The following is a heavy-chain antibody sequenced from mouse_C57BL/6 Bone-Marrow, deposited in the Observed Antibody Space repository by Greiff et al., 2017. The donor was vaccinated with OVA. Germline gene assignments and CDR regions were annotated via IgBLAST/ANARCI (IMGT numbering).Heavy chain of an antibody. V-gene: IGHV1-85*01. CDR1: GYTFTSYD. D-gene: IGHD2-3*01. J-gene: IGHJ4*01. Sequence: VQRVESGPELVKPGASVKMSCKASGYTFTSYDINWVKQRPGQGLEWIGWIYPRDGSTKYNEKFKGKATLTVDTSSSTAYTELHSLTSEDPAVYFCARGGFYDGYVGDYWGQGTSVTVSS. CDR3: ARGGFYDGYVGDY. CDR2: IYPRDGST.